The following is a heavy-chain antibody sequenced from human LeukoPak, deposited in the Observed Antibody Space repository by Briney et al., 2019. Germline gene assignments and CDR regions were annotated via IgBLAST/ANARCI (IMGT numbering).Heavy chain of an antibody. CDR1: GGSFSGYY. CDR3: ARIRFLEWLFYNWFDP. J-gene: IGHJ5*02. Sequence: SVTLSLTCAVYGGSFSGYYWSWIRQPPGKGLEWIGEINHSGSTNYNPSLKSRVTISVDTSKNQFSLKLSSVTAADTAVYYCARIRFLEWLFYNWFDPWGQGTLVTVSS. CDR2: INHSGST. V-gene: IGHV4-34*01. D-gene: IGHD3-3*01.